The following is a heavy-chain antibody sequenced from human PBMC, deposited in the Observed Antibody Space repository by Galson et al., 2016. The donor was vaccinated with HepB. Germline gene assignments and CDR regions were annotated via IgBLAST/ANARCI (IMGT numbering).Heavy chain of an antibody. CDR3: ARGGSLYYVDY. D-gene: IGHD2-15*01. CDR2: IIPIFGTA. V-gene: IGHV1-69*06. J-gene: IGHJ4*02. Sequence: SVKVSCKASGGTFNNYAVTWVRQAPGQGLEWMGGIIPIFGTANYAQNFQGRVTITADKSTSAAYMELSSLRSEDTAVYYCARGGSLYYVDYWGQGTLVIVSS. CDR1: GGTFNNYA.